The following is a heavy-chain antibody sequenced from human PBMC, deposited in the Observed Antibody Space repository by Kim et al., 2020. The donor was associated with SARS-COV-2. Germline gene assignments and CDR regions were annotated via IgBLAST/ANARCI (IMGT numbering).Heavy chain of an antibody. CDR2: IYHSGST. D-gene: IGHD2-15*01. CDR3: ARACTGGSGGSCYSPPYYDDGMEV. J-gene: IGHJ6*02. CDR1: GYSISSGYY. V-gene: IGHV4-38-2*02. Sequence: SETLSLTCTVSGYSISSGYYWGWIRQPPGKGLEWIGSIYHSGSTYYNPSLKSRVTISVDTSKNQFSLKLSSVTAADTAVYYCARACTGGSGGSCYSPPYYDDGMEVWGQGTTVTVYS.